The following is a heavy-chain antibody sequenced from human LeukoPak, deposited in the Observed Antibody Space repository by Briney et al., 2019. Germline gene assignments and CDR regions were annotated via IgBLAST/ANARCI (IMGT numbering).Heavy chain of an antibody. D-gene: IGHD2-15*01. CDR3: ARDVRWFFDY. CDR2: ISSSSSYI. V-gene: IGHV3-21*01. J-gene: IGHJ4*02. Sequence: GGSLRLSCAASGFTFSSYSMNWVRQAPGKGLEWVSSISSSSSYIYYADSVKGRFTISKDNAKNSLYLQMNSLRAEDTAVYYCARDVRWFFDYWGQGTLVTVSS. CDR1: GFTFSSYS.